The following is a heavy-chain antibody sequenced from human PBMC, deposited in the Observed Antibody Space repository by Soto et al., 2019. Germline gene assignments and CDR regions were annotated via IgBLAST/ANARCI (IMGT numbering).Heavy chain of an antibody. CDR2: IIPMFGTA. CDR1: GGTFSRDA. Sequence: QVQLVQSGAEVKNPGSSVKVSCKASGGTFSRDAISWVRQAPGQGLEWMGGIIPMFGTAKYVQKFQGRLTSTADESTTTAYMELRSLSSDDTAVYYCARGVVVVAASQLGWFDPWGQGTLVTVSS. J-gene: IGHJ5*02. CDR3: ARGVVVVAASQLGWFDP. V-gene: IGHV1-69*01. D-gene: IGHD2-15*01.